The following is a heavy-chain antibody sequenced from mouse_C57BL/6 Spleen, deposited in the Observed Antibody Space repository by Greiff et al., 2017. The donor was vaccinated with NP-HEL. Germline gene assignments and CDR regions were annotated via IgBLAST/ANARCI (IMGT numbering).Heavy chain of an antibody. Sequence: VQLQQPGAELVRPGSSVKLSCKASGYTFTSYWMDWVKQRPGQGLEWIGNIYPSDSETHYNQKFKDKATLTVDKSSSTAYMQLSSLTSEDSAVYYCARDDQGWFAYWGQGTLVTVSA. J-gene: IGHJ3*01. CDR3: ARDDQGWFAY. CDR2: IYPSDSET. D-gene: IGHD2-12*01. CDR1: GYTFTSYW. V-gene: IGHV1-61*01.